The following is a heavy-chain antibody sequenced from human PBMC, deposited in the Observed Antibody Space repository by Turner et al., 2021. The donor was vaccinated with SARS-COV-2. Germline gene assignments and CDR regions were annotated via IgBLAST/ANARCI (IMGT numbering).Heavy chain of an antibody. Sequence: QVQLQESGPGLVKPSQTLSLTCTVSGDSISGYYWSWIRQPAGMGLEWIGRMYTSGSTNYNPALKSRVTMSLDSSKNQFYLKLNSVTAADTAMYYCARSGTGRYFDWLLLIDYWGQGTLVTVSS. J-gene: IGHJ4*02. V-gene: IGHV4-4*07. CDR3: ARSGTGRYFDWLLLIDY. CDR2: MYTSGST. D-gene: IGHD3-9*01. CDR1: GDSISGYY.